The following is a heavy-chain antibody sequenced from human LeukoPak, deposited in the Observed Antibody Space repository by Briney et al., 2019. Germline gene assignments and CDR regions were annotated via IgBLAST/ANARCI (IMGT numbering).Heavy chain of an antibody. D-gene: IGHD6-19*01. V-gene: IGHV5-51*01. CDR3: ARLCRAGCPPGAFDS. CDR1: GYSFTTYW. Sequence: GESLKISCETSGYSFTTYWIGWVRQMLGKGLEWMSIIYPGDSDTRYSPSFQGQVTISADKSISTAYLQWSSLKASDTAMYYCARLCRAGCPPGAFDSWGQGTMATVSS. J-gene: IGHJ3*01. CDR2: IYPGDSDT.